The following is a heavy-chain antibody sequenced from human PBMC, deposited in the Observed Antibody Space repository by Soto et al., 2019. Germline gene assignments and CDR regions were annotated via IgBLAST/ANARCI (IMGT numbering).Heavy chain of an antibody. CDR3: ARDPAYQPQYGMDV. D-gene: IGHD2-2*01. Sequence: GGSLRLSCAASGFTFSSYSMNWVRQAPGKGLEWVSSISSSSSYIYYADSVKGRFTISRDNAKNSLYLQMDSLRSEDTAVYYCARDPAYQPQYGMDVWGQGTKVTVSS. CDR1: GFTFSSYS. V-gene: IGHV3-21*01. CDR2: ISSSSSYI. J-gene: IGHJ6*02.